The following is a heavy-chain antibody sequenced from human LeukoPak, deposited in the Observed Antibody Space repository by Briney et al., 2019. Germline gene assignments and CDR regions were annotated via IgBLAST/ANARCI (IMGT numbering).Heavy chain of an antibody. CDR1: GGSFSGYY. Sequence: PSETLSLTCAVYGGSFSGYYWSWIRQPPGKGLEWIGEINHSGSTNYNPSLKSRVTISVDTSKNQFSLKLSSVTAADTAVYYCVWSGYGWLVRSYGMDVWGQGTTVTVSS. D-gene: IGHD6-19*01. CDR3: VWSGYGWLVRSYGMDV. J-gene: IGHJ6*02. V-gene: IGHV4-34*01. CDR2: INHSGST.